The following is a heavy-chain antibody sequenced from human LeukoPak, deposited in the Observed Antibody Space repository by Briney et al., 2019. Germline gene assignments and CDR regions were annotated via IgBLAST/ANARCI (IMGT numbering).Heavy chain of an antibody. CDR1: GYTFTSYY. V-gene: IGHV1-46*01. D-gene: IGHD5-18*01. Sequence: SVKVSCKASGYTFTSYYMHWVRQAPGQGLEWMGKINPSGGSTSYAQKFQGRVTMTRDTSTSTVYMELSSLRSEDTAVYYCARAPGGYSYGPTQFDYWGQGTLVTVSS. CDR3: ARAPGGYSYGPTQFDY. CDR2: INPSGGST. J-gene: IGHJ4*02.